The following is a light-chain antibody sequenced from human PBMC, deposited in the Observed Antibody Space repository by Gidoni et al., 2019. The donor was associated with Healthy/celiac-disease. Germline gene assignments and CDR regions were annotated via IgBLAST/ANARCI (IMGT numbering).Light chain of an antibody. V-gene: IGKV1-5*01. CDR2: DAS. CDR3: QQYNSYLWT. Sequence: DIQMTQSPSTLSASVGDRVTITCRASQSISSWLAWYQQKPGKAPKLLIYDASSLESGVPSRFSGSGSGTEFTITISSLQPDDFANYYCQQYNSYLWTFGQGTKVEIK. J-gene: IGKJ1*01. CDR1: QSISSW.